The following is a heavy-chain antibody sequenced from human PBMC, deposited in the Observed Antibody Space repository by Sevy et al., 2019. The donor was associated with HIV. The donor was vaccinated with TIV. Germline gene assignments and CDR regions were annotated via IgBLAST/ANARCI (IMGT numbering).Heavy chain of an antibody. CDR2: IHYTGST. D-gene: IGHD4-17*01. V-gene: IGHV4-30-4*01. J-gene: IGHJ6*02. CDR1: GGSIISGDYY. Sequence: SETLSLTCSVSGGSIISGDYYLSWVRQPPGRGLEWIGYIHYTGSTDYNPSLESRVTISVDTSKNQFSLKLTSVTAADTAVYYCARDEGDYGDQSYYYGMDVWGRGTTVTVSS. CDR3: ARDEGDYGDQSYYYGMDV.